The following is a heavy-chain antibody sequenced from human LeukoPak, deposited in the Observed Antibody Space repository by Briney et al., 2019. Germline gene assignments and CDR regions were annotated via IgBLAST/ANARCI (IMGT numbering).Heavy chain of an antibody. J-gene: IGHJ3*01. CDR1: GGSFGRYY. V-gene: IGHV4-59*01. D-gene: IGHD2-2*01. Sequence: PSEILSLTCTVSGGSFGRYYWSWIRQSPGKGLEWLGYIYYTGSTSYNPSLESRITISLDTARNQFSLRLTSVTTADTAVYYCAREEGDCDTVRCYESFDVWGPGTMVAVSS. CDR3: AREEGDCDTVRCYESFDV. CDR2: IYYTGST.